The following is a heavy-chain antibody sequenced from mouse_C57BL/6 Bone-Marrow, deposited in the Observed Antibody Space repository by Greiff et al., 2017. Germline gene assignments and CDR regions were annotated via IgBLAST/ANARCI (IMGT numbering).Heavy chain of an antibody. CDR3: ARGFGYFDY. V-gene: IGHV1-55*01. Sequence: QVQLQQPGAELVKPGASVKMSCKASGYTFTSYWITWVKQRPGQGLEWIGDIYPGSGSTNYNEKFKSKATLTVATSSSTAYMQLSSLTSEDSAVYYCARGFGYFDYWGQGTTLTVSS. CDR1: GYTFTSYW. CDR2: IYPGSGST. J-gene: IGHJ2*01.